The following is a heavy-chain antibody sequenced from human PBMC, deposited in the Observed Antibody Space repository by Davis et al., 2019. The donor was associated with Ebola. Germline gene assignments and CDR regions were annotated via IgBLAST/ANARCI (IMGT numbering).Heavy chain of an antibody. CDR2: IYYSGST. D-gene: IGHD4/OR15-4a*01. CDR1: GGSISPYY. J-gene: IGHJ4*02. Sequence: MPSETLSLTCTVSGGSISPYYRSWIRQPPGKGLEWIGYIYYSGSTKYNLSLKGRVAISVDTSKNQFSLKLSSVTAADTAVYYCARSYGAAPFDYWGQGTLVTVSS. CDR3: ARSYGAAPFDY. V-gene: IGHV4-59*08.